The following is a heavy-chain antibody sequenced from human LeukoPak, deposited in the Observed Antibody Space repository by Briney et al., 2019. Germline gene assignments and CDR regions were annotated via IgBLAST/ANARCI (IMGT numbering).Heavy chain of an antibody. D-gene: IGHD2-2*01. CDR2: ISYDGSNK. V-gene: IGHV3-30*04. Sequence: GGSLRLSCAASGFTFSGYAMHWVRQAPGKGLEWVAVISYDGSNKYYADSVKGRFTISRDNSKNTLYLQMNSLRAEDTAVYYCAREDAPYCSSTSCYYYYGMDVWGKGTTVTVSS. J-gene: IGHJ6*04. CDR1: GFTFSGYA. CDR3: AREDAPYCSSTSCYYYYGMDV.